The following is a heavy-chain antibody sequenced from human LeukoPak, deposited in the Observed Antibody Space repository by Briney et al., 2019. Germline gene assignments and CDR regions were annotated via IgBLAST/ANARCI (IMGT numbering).Heavy chain of an antibody. CDR1: GDSINDHY. V-gene: IGHV4-4*09. J-gene: IGHJ4*02. D-gene: IGHD3-22*01. CDR2: IYSSVST. Sequence: SETLSLTCTVSGDSINDHYWSWIRQPPGEGLEWIAYIYSSVSTNNNPSLKSRVTISVDTSKNQFSLKLSSVTAADTAVYYCARHLYDSSGYYYGGVREIDYWGQGTLVTVSS. CDR3: ARHLYDSSGYYYGGVREIDY.